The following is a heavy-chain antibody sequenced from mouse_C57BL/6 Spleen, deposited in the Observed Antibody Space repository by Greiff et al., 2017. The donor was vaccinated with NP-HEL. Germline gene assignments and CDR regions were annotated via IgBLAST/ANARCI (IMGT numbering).Heavy chain of an antibody. D-gene: IGHD2-4*01. CDR3: ARPHYDFSMDY. J-gene: IGHJ4*01. V-gene: IGHV1-55*01. CDR2: IYPGSGST. CDR1: GYTFTSYW. Sequence: QVQLQQPGAELVKPGASVKMSCKASGYTFTSYWITWVKQRPGQGLEWIGDIYPGSGSTNYNEKFKSKATLTVDTSSSTAYMQLSSLTSEDTAVYYCARPHYDFSMDYWGQGTSVTVSS.